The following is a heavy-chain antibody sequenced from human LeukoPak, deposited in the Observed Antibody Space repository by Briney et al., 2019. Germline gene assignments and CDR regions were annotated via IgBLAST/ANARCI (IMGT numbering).Heavy chain of an antibody. CDR3: ARPSYGLGAFDF. Sequence: GESLKISCKGSGYSFSTYWIGWVRQMPGKGLEYVGIIYPGDSDTRYNPSFQGHVTISADKSLNTAYLHWSSLRASDTAMYYCARPSYGLGAFDFWGHGTMVTVS. CDR2: IYPGDSDT. D-gene: IGHD5-18*01. CDR1: GYSFSTYW. V-gene: IGHV5-51*01. J-gene: IGHJ3*01.